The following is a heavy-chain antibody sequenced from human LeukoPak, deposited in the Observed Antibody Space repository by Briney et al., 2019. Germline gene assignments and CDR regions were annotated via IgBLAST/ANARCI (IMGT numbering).Heavy chain of an antibody. CDR2: IIPILGVA. CDR1: GGTFSSYT. J-gene: IGHJ4*02. CDR3: ARGIGDCDSSGKLWVY. V-gene: IGHV1-69*02. D-gene: IGHD3-22*01. Sequence: SVKVSCKASGGTFSSYTISWVRQAAGQGLEWMGRIIPILGVANYAQKFQGRVTITADKSTSTAYMELSSLRSEDTAVYYCARGIGDCDSSGKLWVYWGQGTLVTVSS.